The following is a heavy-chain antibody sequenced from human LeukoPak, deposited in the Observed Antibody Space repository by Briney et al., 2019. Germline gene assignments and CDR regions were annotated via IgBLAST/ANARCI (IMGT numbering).Heavy chain of an antibody. CDR1: GYTFTSYD. Sequence: ASVKVSCKASGYTFTSYDINWVQQATGQGLEWMGWMNPNSGNTGYAQKFQGRVTMTRNTSISTAYMELSSLRSEDTAVYYCARVKVPAAIEGYYYGMDVWGQGTTVTVSS. J-gene: IGHJ6*02. CDR2: MNPNSGNT. V-gene: IGHV1-8*01. CDR3: ARVKVPAAIEGYYYGMDV. D-gene: IGHD2-2*02.